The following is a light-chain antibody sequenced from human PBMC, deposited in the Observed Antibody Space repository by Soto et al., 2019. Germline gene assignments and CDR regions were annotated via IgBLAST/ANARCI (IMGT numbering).Light chain of an antibody. CDR1: QSVTSNY. CDR2: GAS. Sequence: EIVMTQSRSTLSVSPGSRSTLACRASQSVTSNYFAWYQHKPGHAPRLLVFGASIRAAGIPDRFSCSGSGTDFTLTISRLEPEDSAVYYCQLSGSWTFGQGTKVDIK. J-gene: IGKJ1*01. V-gene: IGKV3-20*01. CDR3: QLSGSWT.